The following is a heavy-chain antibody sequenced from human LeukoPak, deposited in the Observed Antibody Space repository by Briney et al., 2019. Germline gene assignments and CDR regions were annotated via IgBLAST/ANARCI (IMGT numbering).Heavy chain of an antibody. V-gene: IGHV3-21*01. CDR3: ARDTYGDYSLDY. Sequence: GGSLRLSCSASGFTFRTYTMNWVRQAPGKGLEWVSSISSTNYIYYADSVKGRFTISRDNAKNSLFLQMNSLRAEDTAVYYCARDTYGDYSLDYWGQGTLVTVSS. CDR1: GFTFRTYT. CDR2: ISSTNYI. J-gene: IGHJ4*02. D-gene: IGHD4-17*01.